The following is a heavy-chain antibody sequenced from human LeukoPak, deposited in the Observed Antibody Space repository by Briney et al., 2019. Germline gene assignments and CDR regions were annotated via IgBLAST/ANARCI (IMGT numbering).Heavy chain of an antibody. CDR3: AREEYSNYGGIYYYYYMDV. Sequence: GGSLRLSCAASGFTFSSYSMNWVRQAPGKRLEWVSSISSSSSYIYYADSVKGRFTISRDNAKNSLYLQMNSLRAEDTAVYYCAREEYSNYGGIYYYYYMDVWGKGTTVTVSS. CDR1: GFTFSSYS. J-gene: IGHJ6*03. V-gene: IGHV3-21*01. CDR2: ISSSSSYI. D-gene: IGHD4-11*01.